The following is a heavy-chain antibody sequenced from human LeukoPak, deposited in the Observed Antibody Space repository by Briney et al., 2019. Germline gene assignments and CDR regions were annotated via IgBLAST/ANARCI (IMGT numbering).Heavy chain of an antibody. CDR1: GFTFSSYS. V-gene: IGHV3-21*01. J-gene: IGHJ4*02. CDR3: AREIRDTIDY. CDR2: ISSSSSYI. D-gene: IGHD5-24*01. Sequence: GGSLRLSCAASGFTFSSYSINWVRQAPGKGLEWVSSISSSSSYIYYADSVKGRFTISRDNAKNSLYLQMNSLRAEDTAVYYCAREIRDTIDYWGQGTLVTVSS.